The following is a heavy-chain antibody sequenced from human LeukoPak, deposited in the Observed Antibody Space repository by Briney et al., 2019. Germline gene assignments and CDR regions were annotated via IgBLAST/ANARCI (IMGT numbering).Heavy chain of an antibody. Sequence: GGSLRLSCAASGFTLSNHWMHWVRQAPGKGLEWVSSISSSSSYIYYADSVKGRFTISRDNAKNSLYLQMNSLRAEDTAVYYCARAFPLTVWGQGTTVTVSS. CDR2: ISSSSSYI. CDR3: ARAFPLTV. D-gene: IGHD3-16*01. CDR1: GFTLSNHW. J-gene: IGHJ6*02. V-gene: IGHV3-21*01.